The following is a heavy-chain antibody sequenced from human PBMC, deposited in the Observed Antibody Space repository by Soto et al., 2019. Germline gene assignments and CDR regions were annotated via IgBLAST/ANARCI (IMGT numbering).Heavy chain of an antibody. V-gene: IGHV2-5*01. CDR3: ARSGHNSGFFYYDY. J-gene: IGHJ4*02. Sequence: QITLKESGPTLVKVTQTVTLTCTFSGFSLSSTGVGVGWIRQSPGKALEGLALINWNDDKRYNPSLKSRLTITKDPSKNQVGLTMTNMDPVDTATYYCARSGHNSGFFYYDYWGQGTLVTVSS. CDR1: GFSLSSTGVG. D-gene: IGHD3-22*01. CDR2: INWNDDK.